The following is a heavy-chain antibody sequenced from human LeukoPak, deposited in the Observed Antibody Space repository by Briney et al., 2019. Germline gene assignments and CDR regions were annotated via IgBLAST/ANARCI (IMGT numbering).Heavy chain of an antibody. J-gene: IGHJ4*02. D-gene: IGHD3-9*01. CDR2: FSGRGSPI. CDR1: GFKFSDYS. Sequence: GGSLRLSCAATGFKFSDYSMNWVRQAPGKGLEWLAYFSGRGSPISYADSVKGRFTISRDNAGNSLYLQMSSLGPGDTAVYYCVRDHDWAFDYWGQGTLVTVSS. CDR3: VRDHDWAFDY. V-gene: IGHV3-48*01.